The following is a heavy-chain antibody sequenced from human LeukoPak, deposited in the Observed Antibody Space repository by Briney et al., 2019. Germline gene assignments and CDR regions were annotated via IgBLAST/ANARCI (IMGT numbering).Heavy chain of an antibody. V-gene: IGHV1-69*05. D-gene: IGHD6-6*01. J-gene: IGHJ5*02. CDR2: IIPMFGSA. CDR1: GGTFSSYA. Sequence: ASVKVTCKASGGTFSSYAISWVRQAPGQGLEWMGGIIPMFGSANYAQKFQGRVTITTDESTSTAYMELSSLRSEDTAVYYCARQYSSSSLWYWFDPWGQGTLVTVSS. CDR3: ARQYSSSSLWYWFDP.